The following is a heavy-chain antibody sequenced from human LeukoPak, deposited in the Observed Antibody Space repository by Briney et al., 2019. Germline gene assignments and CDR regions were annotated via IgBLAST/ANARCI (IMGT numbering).Heavy chain of an antibody. CDR3: ARVVTPRYCTSPTCYWKGWFDP. D-gene: IGHD2-2*01. J-gene: IGHJ5*02. CDR1: GGTFSRFA. V-gene: IGHV1-69*13. Sequence: SVKVSCKASGGTFSRFAVSWVRQAPGQGLEWMGGIIPIFGTANYAQKFQGRVTITADESTSTAYMELSSLRSDDTAVYNCARVVTPRYCTSPTCYWKGWFDPWGQGTLVTVSS. CDR2: IIPIFGTA.